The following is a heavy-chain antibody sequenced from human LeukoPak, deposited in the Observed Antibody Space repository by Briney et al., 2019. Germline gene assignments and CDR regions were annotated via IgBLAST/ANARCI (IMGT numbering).Heavy chain of an antibody. Sequence: GGSLRLSCAASGFTFSNYAMHWVRQAPGKGLEYVSAISNDGGSTYYASSVKGRFTISRDNAKNSLHLIMNSLRVEDTAVYYCARGPPYGSRSDYLDQWGRGTLVTVSS. J-gene: IGHJ4*02. V-gene: IGHV3-64*01. CDR2: ISNDGGST. CDR1: GFTFSNYA. D-gene: IGHD3-10*01. CDR3: ARGPPYGSRSDYLDQ.